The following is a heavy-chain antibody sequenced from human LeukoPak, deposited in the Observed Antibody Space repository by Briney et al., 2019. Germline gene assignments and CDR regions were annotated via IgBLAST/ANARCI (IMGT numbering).Heavy chain of an antibody. D-gene: IGHD3-16*01. Sequence: GGSLRLSCAASGFTFTSYAMGWVRQAPGKGLEWVSAISGSGGSTYYADSVKGRFTISRDNSKNTLYLQMNSLRVEDTAVYYCARDQRPGWGEYFQHWGQGTLVTVSS. CDR1: GFTFTSYA. J-gene: IGHJ1*01. CDR2: ISGSGGST. V-gene: IGHV3-23*01. CDR3: ARDQRPGWGEYFQH.